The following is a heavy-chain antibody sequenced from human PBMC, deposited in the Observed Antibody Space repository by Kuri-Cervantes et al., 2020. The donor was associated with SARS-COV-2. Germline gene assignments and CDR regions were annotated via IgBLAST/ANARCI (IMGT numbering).Heavy chain of an antibody. CDR1: GFTVSSNY. J-gene: IGHJ6*03. CDR3: AKRARVVPAAAVYYYYMDV. CDR2: IYSGGST. Sequence: GESLKISCAASGFTVSSNYMSWVRQAPGKGLEWVSVIYSGGSTYYADSVKGRFTISRDNSKNTLYLQMNSLRAEDTAVYYCAKRARVVPAAAVYYYYMDVWGKGTTVTVS. D-gene: IGHD2-2*01. V-gene: IGHV3-53*05.